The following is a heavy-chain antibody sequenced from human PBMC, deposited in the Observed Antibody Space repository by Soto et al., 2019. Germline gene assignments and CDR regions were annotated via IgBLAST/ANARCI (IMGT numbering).Heavy chain of an antibody. Sequence: SGPTLVNPTQTLTLTCSFSGFSLNTVSMCVSWIRQTPGKALEWLALIDWEDEKFYSASLKTRLTISSDTSKNQVVLTMTNMNPADTGTYYCARLRVDTSGYQFDIWGLGTLVIVSS. CDR1: GFSLNTVSMC. J-gene: IGHJ4*02. V-gene: IGHV2-70*12. CDR3: ARLRVDTSGYQFDI. D-gene: IGHD3-22*01. CDR2: IDWEDEK.